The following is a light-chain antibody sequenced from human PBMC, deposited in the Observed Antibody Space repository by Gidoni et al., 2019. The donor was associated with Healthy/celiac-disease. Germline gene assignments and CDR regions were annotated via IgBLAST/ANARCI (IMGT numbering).Light chain of an antibody. J-gene: IGLJ3*02. Sequence: QSALTQPAPVSGSPGQSITLACTGTSSDVGSYNLVSWYQQHPGKAPKLKIYEGSKRPSGVSNRFSGSKSGNTASLTISGLQAEDEADYYCCSYAGSSTFWVFGGGTKLTVL. CDR3: CSYAGSSTFWV. V-gene: IGLV2-23*03. CDR1: SSDVGSYNL. CDR2: EGS.